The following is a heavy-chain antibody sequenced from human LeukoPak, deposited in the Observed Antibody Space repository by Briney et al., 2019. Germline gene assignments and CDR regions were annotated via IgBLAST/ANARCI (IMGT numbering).Heavy chain of an antibody. CDR1: GGSISSGGYY. V-gene: IGHV4-31*03. J-gene: IGHJ4*02. CDR2: IYYSGST. D-gene: IGHD6-13*01. Sequence: SQTLSLTCTVSGGSISSGGYYWSWIRQHPGKGLEWIGYIYYSGSTYYNPSLKSRVTISVDTSKNQFSLKLSSVTAADTAVYYCERRIAAAGYFDYWGQGTLVTVSS. CDR3: ERRIAAAGYFDY.